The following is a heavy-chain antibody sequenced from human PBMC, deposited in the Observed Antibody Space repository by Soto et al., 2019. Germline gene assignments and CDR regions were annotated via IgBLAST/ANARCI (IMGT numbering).Heavy chain of an antibody. J-gene: IGHJ5*02. CDR3: ARDRNLIRPVAAKHNWFDP. V-gene: IGHV3-33*01. CDR2: IWYDGSNK. D-gene: IGHD2-15*01. Sequence: GGSLRLSCAASGFTFSSYGMHWVRQAPGKGLEWVAVIWYDGSNKYYADSVKGRFTISRDNSKNTLYLQMNSLRAEDTAVYYCARDRNLIRPVAAKHNWFDPWGQGTLVTVSS. CDR1: GFTFSSYG.